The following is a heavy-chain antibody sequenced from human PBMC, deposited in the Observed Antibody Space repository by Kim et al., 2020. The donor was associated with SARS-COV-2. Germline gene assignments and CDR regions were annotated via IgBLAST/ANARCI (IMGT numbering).Heavy chain of an antibody. CDR1: GFTFDDYA. D-gene: IGHD2-2*01. J-gene: IGHJ3*02. CDR3: AKVLGGKGRDIVVVPAAHAFDI. V-gene: IGHV3-43*02. CDR2: ISGDGGST. Sequence: GGSLRLSCAASGFTFDDYAMHWVRQAPGKGLEWVSLISGDGGSTYYADSVKGRFTISRDNSKNSLYLQMNSLRTEDTALYYCAKVLGGKGRDIVVVPAAHAFDIWGQGTMVTVSS.